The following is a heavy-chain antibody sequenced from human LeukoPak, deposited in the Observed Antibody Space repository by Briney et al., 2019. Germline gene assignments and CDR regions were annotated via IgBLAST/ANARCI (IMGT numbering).Heavy chain of an antibody. CDR1: GGSISSYY. D-gene: IGHD4-17*01. CDR3: ATTSRYGDYVVGVDYYYYYGIDV. J-gene: IGHJ6*02. CDR2: IYYSGST. Sequence: SETLSLTCTVSGGSISSYYWSWIRQPPGKGLEWIGYIYYSGSTNYNPSLKSRVTISVDTSKNQFSLKLSSVTAADTAVYYCATTSRYGDYVVGVDYYYYYGIDVWGQGTTVTVSS. V-gene: IGHV4-59*01.